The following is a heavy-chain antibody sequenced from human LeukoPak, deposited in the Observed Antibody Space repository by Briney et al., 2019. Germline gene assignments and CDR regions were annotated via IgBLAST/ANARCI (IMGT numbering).Heavy chain of an antibody. CDR1: GYTFISYG. Sequence: ASVKVSCKASGYTFISYGITWVRQAPGQGLEWMGWISVYNGNTNYAQKVQGRVTMTTDTSTSTAYMELRSLRSDDTAMYYCARTLDSGTYDTFDYWGQRTLVTVSS. CDR3: ARTLDSGTYDTFDY. J-gene: IGHJ4*02. CDR2: ISVYNGNT. V-gene: IGHV1-18*01. D-gene: IGHD1-26*01.